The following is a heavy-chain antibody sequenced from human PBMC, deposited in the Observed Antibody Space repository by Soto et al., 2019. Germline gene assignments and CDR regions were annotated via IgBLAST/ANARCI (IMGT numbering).Heavy chain of an antibody. D-gene: IGHD3-22*01. CDR3: APTYYYDSSGYYYVHP. J-gene: IGHJ5*02. Sequence: SGPTLVNPTQTLTLTCTFSGFSLSTSGVGVGWIRQPPGKALEWLALIYWDDDKRYSPSLKSRLTITKDTSKNQVVLTMTNMDPVDTATYYCAPTYYYDSSGYYYVHPWGQGALVTVSS. CDR1: GFSLSTSGVG. V-gene: IGHV2-5*02. CDR2: IYWDDDK.